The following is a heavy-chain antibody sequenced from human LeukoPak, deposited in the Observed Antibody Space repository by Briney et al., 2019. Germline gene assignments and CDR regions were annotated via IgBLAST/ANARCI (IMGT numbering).Heavy chain of an antibody. D-gene: IGHD2-21*02. CDR3: ARDYCGGDCLSDAFDI. CDR2: IIPIFGTA. J-gene: IGHJ3*02. V-gene: IGHV1-69*13. CDR1: GGTFSSYA. Sequence: SVKVSCKASGGTFSSYAISWVRQAPGQGLEWMGGIIPIFGTANYAQKFQGRVTITADESTSTAYMELSSLRSEDTAVYYCARDYCGGDCLSDAFDIWGQGTMVTVSS.